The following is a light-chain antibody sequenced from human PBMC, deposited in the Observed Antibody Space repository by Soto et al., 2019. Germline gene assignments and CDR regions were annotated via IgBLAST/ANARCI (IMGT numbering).Light chain of an antibody. J-gene: IGLJ1*01. V-gene: IGLV2-14*01. Sequence: QSVPTQPAALSGSPGQSISIPRAATSSDVGGYNYVSWYQQHSGKDPKLMSYEVSNRPAGDSNRFSGSKSGNTASLTISGLQAEDEADYYCSSYTSSILYVFGTGTKVNV. CDR2: EVS. CDR1: SSDVGGYNY. CDR3: SSYTSSILYV.